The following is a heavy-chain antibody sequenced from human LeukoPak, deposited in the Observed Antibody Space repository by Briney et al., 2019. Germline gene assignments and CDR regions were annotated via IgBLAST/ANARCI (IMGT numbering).Heavy chain of an antibody. CDR1: GGSFSGYY. CDR3: ARPINDYGGNSYYFDY. CDR2: IYYSGST. Sequence: SETLSLTCAVYGGSFSGYYWSWIRQPPGKGLEWIGSIYYSGSTYYNPSLKSRVTISVDTSKNQFSLKLSSVTAADTAVYYCARPINDYGGNSYYFDYWGQGTLVTVSS. D-gene: IGHD4-23*01. V-gene: IGHV4-34*01. J-gene: IGHJ4*02.